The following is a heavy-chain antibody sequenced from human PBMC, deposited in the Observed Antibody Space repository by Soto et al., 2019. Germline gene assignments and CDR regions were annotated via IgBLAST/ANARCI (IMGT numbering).Heavy chain of an antibody. CDR2: IIPIFGTA. V-gene: IGHV1-69*13. CDR1: GGTFSSYA. J-gene: IGHJ4*02. CDR3: ASSYCISTSCYASGHY. Sequence: SVKVSCKASGGTFSSYAISWVRQAPGQGLEWMGGIIPIFGTANYAQKFQGRVTITADESTSTAYMELSSLRSEDTAVYYCASSYCISTSCYASGHYWGQGTLVTVSS. D-gene: IGHD2-2*01.